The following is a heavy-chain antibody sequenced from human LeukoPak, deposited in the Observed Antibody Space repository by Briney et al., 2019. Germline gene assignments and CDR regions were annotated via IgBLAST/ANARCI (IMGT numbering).Heavy chain of an antibody. Sequence: SETLSLTCTVSGGSIRSSYYYWGWIRQPPGKGLEWIGSIYDSGSTYYNPSLKSRVTISVDTSKNQFSLKLNSVTAADTAVYYCARTYSGSYYGWYFDLWGRGTLVTVSS. CDR2: IYDSGST. D-gene: IGHD1-26*01. CDR3: ARTYSGSYYGWYFDL. V-gene: IGHV4-39*01. J-gene: IGHJ2*01. CDR1: GGSIRSSYYY.